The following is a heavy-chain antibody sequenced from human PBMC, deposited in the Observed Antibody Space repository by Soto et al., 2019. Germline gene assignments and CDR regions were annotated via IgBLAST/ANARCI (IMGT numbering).Heavy chain of an antibody. V-gene: IGHV3-23*01. CDR3: ARALSGTMIPHF. D-gene: IGHD1-7*01. CDR1: GFNFRSYS. J-gene: IGHJ4*02. CDR2: ISSTGGGT. Sequence: GGSLILSCSVSGFNFRSYSMSWVRQAPGKGLEWVSSISSTGGGTYYAESVKGRFTISRDNSKNTLSVQMNSLRDDDTAIYYCARALSGTMIPHFWGPGTQVTVSS.